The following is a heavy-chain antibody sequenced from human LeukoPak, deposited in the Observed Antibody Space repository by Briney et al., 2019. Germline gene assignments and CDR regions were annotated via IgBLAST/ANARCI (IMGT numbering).Heavy chain of an antibody. V-gene: IGHV3-30*02. CDR2: IRRDGRDE. CDR1: GFAFSSYG. CDR3: AKDRDGGNFFFDY. J-gene: IGHJ4*02. Sequence: GGSLRLSCAASGFAFSSYGMHWVRQAPGKGLEGVAFIRRDGRDEDYAAAVKSRFTVSRDNSRNRLYLQMNGLRPEDTALYYCAKDRDGGNFFFDYWGQGTLATVSS. D-gene: IGHD2-15*01.